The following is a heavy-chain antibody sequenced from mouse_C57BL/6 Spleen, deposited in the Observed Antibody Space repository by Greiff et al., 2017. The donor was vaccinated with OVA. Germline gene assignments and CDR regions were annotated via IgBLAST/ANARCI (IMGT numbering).Heavy chain of an antibody. V-gene: IGHV1-7*01. CDR2: INPSSGYT. Sequence: VTLMESGAELAQPGASVKLSCKASGYTFPSYWLHWVKQRPGPVLAWIGYINPSSGYTKYNPKFKDKATLTADKSSSTAYMQLSSLTYEDSAVYYGASRIPGGYFDVWGTGTTVTVSS. J-gene: IGHJ1*03. CDR3: ASRIPGGYFDV. CDR1: GYTFPSYW.